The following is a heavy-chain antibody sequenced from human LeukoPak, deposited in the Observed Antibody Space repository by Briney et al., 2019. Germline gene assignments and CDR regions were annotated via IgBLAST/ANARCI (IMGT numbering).Heavy chain of an antibody. Sequence: GASVTVSFTPSGYTFTVNYLHWVRQAPGQGLEWVGWMNPNSGVTVYAQNFQGRVTMTRDTSISTAYMELSSLTSDDTAVYYCTRGAGTSWFDYWGQGSLVTVSS. V-gene: IGHV1-2*02. J-gene: IGHJ4*02. D-gene: IGHD2-2*01. CDR2: MNPNSGVT. CDR1: GYTFTVNY. CDR3: TRGAGTSWFDY.